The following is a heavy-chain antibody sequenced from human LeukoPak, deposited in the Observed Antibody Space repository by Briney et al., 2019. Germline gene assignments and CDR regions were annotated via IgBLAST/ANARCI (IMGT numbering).Heavy chain of an antibody. CDR2: IYYSGIT. V-gene: IGHV4-39*01. CDR1: GASISGSSHYF. D-gene: IGHD1-26*01. Sequence: SETLSLTCTVSGASISGSSHYFWGWIRQTPGKGLEWIGSIYYSGITYYTPSLKSRLTISVDTSRNQFSLKLSSVSAADTAVYYCARYSGTGYSPGTYSNSWGQGTWVTVSS. J-gene: IGHJ4*02. CDR3: ARYSGTGYSPGTYSNS.